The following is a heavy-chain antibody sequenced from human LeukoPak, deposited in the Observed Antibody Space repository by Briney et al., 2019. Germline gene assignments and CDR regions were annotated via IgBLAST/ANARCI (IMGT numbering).Heavy chain of an antibody. Sequence: GASVKVSCKASGCTFTSYYMHWVRQAPGQGLEWMRIINPSGGSTSYAQKFQGRVTMTRDTSTSTVYMELSSLRSEDTAVYYCAREMTTVTTDYWGQGTLVTVSS. CDR3: AREMTTVTTDY. J-gene: IGHJ4*02. CDR1: GCTFTSYY. CDR2: INPSGGST. D-gene: IGHD4-17*01. V-gene: IGHV1-46*01.